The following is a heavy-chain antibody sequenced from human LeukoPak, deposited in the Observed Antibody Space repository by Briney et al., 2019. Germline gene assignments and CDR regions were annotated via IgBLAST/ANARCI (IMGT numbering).Heavy chain of an antibody. CDR3: ARQYIGAYDI. CDR2: SGGST. Sequence: SGGSTYYADSVKGKFTISRDNSKNTLYLQMNSLRAEDTAVYYCARQYIGAYDIWGQGTMVTVSS. D-gene: IGHD5-12*01. J-gene: IGHJ3*02. V-gene: IGHV3-66*04.